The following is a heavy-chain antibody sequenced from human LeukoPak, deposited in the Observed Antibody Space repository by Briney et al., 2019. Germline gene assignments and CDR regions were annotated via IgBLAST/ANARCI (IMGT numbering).Heavy chain of an antibody. CDR3: ARAPGGVITFGTFDY. D-gene: IGHD3-22*01. CDR1: GGSISSGGYS. V-gene: IGHV4-30-2*01. J-gene: IGHJ4*02. Sequence: PSETLSLTCAVSGGSISSGGYSWSWIRQPPGKGLEWIGYIYHSGSTYYNPSLKSRVTISVDRSKNQFSLKLSSVTAADTAVYYCARAPGGVITFGTFDYWGQGTLVTVSS. CDR2: IYHSGST.